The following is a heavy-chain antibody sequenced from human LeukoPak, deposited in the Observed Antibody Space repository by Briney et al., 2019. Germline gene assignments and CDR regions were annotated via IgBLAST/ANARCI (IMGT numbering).Heavy chain of an antibody. CDR3: AREDQPRGTFDY. CDR1: GFTFSNYW. CDR2: IKQDGSEK. V-gene: IGHV3-7*05. Sequence: GGCLRLSCAASGFTFSNYWMTWVRQAPGKGLEWVANIKQDGSEKYYVDSVKGRFTISRDNAKNSLYLQMNSLRAEDTALYYCAREDQPRGTFDYWGQGILVTVSS. J-gene: IGHJ4*02. D-gene: IGHD2-15*01.